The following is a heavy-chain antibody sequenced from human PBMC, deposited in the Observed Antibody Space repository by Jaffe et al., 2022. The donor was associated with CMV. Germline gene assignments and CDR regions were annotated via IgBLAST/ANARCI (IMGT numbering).Heavy chain of an antibody. CDR2: IDWDDDK. V-gene: IGHV2-70*15. Sequence: QVTLRESGPALVKPTQTLTLTCTFSGFSLSTSGMCVSWIRQPPGKALEWLARIDWDDDKYYSTSLKTRLTISKDTSKNQVVLTMTNMDPVDTATYYCARIRVIVGATTLDYWGQGTLVTVSS. CDR1: GFSLSTSGMC. D-gene: IGHD1-26*01. CDR3: ARIRVIVGATTLDY. J-gene: IGHJ4*02.